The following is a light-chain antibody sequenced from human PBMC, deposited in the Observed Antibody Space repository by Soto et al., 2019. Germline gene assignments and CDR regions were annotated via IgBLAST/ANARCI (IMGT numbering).Light chain of an antibody. Sequence: EIVLTQSPAILSLSPGERATLSCRASQIVSNFLAWYQQKPGQAPRLLIYVASDSATGIPARFSGSGYGTDFFITISSLEPEDFAVYYCQQRSNWPPWTFGQGTKVDTK. CDR3: QQRSNWPPWT. V-gene: IGKV3-11*01. CDR1: QIVSNF. J-gene: IGKJ1*01. CDR2: VAS.